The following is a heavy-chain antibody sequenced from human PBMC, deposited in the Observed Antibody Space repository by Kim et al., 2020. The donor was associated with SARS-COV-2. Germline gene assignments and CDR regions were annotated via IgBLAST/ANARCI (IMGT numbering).Heavy chain of an antibody. V-gene: IGHV3-74*01. Sequence: GGSLRLSCAASGFTGYWMNWVRHAPGKGPVWVSRLTTDGRTDYADTVRGRFTISRDHAKITLFLQMTSLRVEDTAVYYCARENWYTLDVWGQGTTVTVSS. CDR2: LTTDGRT. CDR3: ARENWYTLDV. J-gene: IGHJ6*02. D-gene: IGHD6-13*01. CDR1: GFTGYW.